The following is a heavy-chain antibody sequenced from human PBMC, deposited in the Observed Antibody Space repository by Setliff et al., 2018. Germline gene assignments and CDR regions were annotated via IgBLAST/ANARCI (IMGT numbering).Heavy chain of an antibody. Sequence: SETLSLTCTVSGGSISSHYWSWIRQPPGKGLEWIGSIYYSGSTYYNPSLKSRVTISVDTSKNQFSLKLSSVTAADTAVYCCARMLAAARYYYYYGMDVWGQGTTVTVSS. CDR1: GGSISSHY. J-gene: IGHJ6*02. V-gene: IGHV4-59*08. D-gene: IGHD6-13*01. CDR2: IYYSGST. CDR3: ARMLAAARYYYYYGMDV.